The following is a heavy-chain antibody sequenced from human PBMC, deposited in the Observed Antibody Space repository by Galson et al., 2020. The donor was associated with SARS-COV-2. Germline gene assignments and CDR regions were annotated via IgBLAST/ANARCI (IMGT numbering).Heavy chain of an antibody. Sequence: AASVKVSCKASGGTFSSSDVNWVRQAPGQGLEWLGGFIHVFHTATYAQKFQGRVKITADEPTTTAYMELTSLRSDDTAVYFCVRGEVQTLDYWGQGTLVTVSS. CDR1: GGTFSSSD. J-gene: IGHJ4*02. CDR2: FIHVFHTA. CDR3: VRGEVQTLDY. D-gene: IGHD1-1*01. V-gene: IGHV1-69*13.